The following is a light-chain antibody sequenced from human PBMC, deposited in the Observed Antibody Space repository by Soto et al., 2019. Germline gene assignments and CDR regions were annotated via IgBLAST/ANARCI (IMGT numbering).Light chain of an antibody. CDR1: QSVSSY. CDR2: DAS. Sequence: EIVLTQSPATLSLSPGARATLSCRASQSVSSYLAWYQQKPGQAPRLLIYDASNRATGIPARVSGSGSGTDFNLPISSLEPEDLAVYYGQQRRNWRPVFGPGTQVDIK. V-gene: IGKV3-11*01. J-gene: IGKJ3*01. CDR3: QQRRNWRPV.